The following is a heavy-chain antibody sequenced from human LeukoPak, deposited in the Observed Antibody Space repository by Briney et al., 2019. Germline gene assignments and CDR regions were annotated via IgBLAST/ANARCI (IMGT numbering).Heavy chain of an antibody. D-gene: IGHD2-2*01. V-gene: IGHV1-69*06. J-gene: IGHJ5*02. CDR1: GGTFSRYA. CDR2: IIPIFGTA. Sequence: SVKVSCKAPGGTFSRYAISWVRQAPGQGLEWMGAIIPIFGTANYAQKFQGRVTITADKSTSTAYMELSSLRSEDTAVYYCAREVEDIVVVPAAIRFDPWGPGTLVTVSS. CDR3: AREVEDIVVVPAAIRFDP.